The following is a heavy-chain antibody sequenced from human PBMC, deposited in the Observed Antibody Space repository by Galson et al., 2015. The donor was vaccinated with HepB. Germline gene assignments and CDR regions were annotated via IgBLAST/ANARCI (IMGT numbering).Heavy chain of an antibody. J-gene: IGHJ4*02. CDR2: IYWDDDK. CDR1: GFSLSTSGVG. CDR3: ALSPYYYGSGRIFDY. Sequence: PALVKPTQTLTLTCTFSGFSLSTSGVGVGWIRQPPGKALEWLALIYWDDDKLYSPSLSSRLTITRDTSKNQVVLTMTNMDPVDTATYYCALSPYYYGSGRIFDYWGQGTLVTVSS. D-gene: IGHD3-10*01. V-gene: IGHV2-5*02.